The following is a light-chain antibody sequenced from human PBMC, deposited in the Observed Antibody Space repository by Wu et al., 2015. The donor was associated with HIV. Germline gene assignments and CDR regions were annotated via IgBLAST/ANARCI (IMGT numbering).Light chain of an antibody. Sequence: EIVLTQSPVTLSLSPGERATLSCTASQSVSTYLAWYQQRPGQSPRLLIYDTSNRATGIPARFSGSGSGADFTLTISSLEPEDFAVYYCQRYGSSSYTFGQGTKLE. CDR3: QRYGSSSYT. CDR2: DTS. V-gene: IGKV3-11*01. J-gene: IGKJ2*01. CDR1: QSVSTY.